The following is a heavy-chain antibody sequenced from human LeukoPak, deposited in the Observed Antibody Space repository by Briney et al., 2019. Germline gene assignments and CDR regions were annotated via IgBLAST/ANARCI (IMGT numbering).Heavy chain of an antibody. CDR1: GFTFSSYA. V-gene: IGHV3-23*01. CDR2: ISGSGGSS. CDR3: TKHRGGWIDAFDI. Sequence: GGSLRLSCAAFGFTFSSYAMTWVRQAPGKGLEWVSGISGSGGSSYSADSVKGRFTISRDNSKKTLYMQMNSLRAEDTAVYYCTKHRGGWIDAFDIWGQGTMVTVSS. J-gene: IGHJ3*02. D-gene: IGHD5-12*01.